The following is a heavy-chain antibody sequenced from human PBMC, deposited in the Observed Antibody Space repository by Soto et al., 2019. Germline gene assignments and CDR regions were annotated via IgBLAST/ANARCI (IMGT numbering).Heavy chain of an antibody. D-gene: IGHD6-13*01. Sequence: ASVKVSCKVSGYTLTELSMHWVRQAPGKGLEWMGGFDPEDGETIYAQKFQGRVTMTEDTSTDTAYMELSSLRSEDTAVYYCATGRGSSFSNDAFDIWGQGTMVTVSS. CDR2: FDPEDGET. V-gene: IGHV1-24*01. CDR3: ATGRGSSFSNDAFDI. CDR1: GYTLTELS. J-gene: IGHJ3*02.